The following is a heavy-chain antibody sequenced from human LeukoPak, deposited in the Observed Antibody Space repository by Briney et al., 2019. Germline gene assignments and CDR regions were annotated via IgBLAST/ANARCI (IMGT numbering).Heavy chain of an antibody. V-gene: IGHV4-59*01. CDR1: AAPISSYY. D-gene: IGHD1-26*01. CDR3: ARGGSLVGTTPHDTFDI. CDR2: IYYSGST. Sequence: PSETLSLTCTVSAAPISSYYWSLIRQPPGKGLEWIGYIYYSGSTNYNPSLKSRVAISVDTSKNQVSLRLSSVTAADTAVYYCARGGSLVGTTPHDTFDIWGQGTVVTVS. J-gene: IGHJ3*02.